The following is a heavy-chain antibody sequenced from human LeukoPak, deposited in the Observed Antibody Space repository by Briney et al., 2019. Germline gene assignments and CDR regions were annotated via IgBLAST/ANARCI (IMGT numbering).Heavy chain of an antibody. V-gene: IGHV4-34*01. D-gene: IGHD2-2*01. CDR3: ARGGVVVPAAMRYYYYMDV. CDR1: GGSFSGYY. Sequence: PSETLSLTCAVYGGSFSGYYWSWIRQPPGKGLEWIGEINHSGSTNYNPSLKSRVTISVDTSKNQLSLKLSSVTAADTAVYYCARGGVVVPAAMRYYYYMDVWGKGTTVTVSS. CDR2: INHSGST. J-gene: IGHJ6*03.